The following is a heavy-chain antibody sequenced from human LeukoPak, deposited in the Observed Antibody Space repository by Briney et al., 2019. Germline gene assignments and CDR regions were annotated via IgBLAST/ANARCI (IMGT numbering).Heavy chain of an antibody. J-gene: IGHJ3*02. V-gene: IGHV1-46*01. CDR3: AKDLGTVLDAFDI. CDR2: INPSGGST. D-gene: IGHD5-18*01. Sequence: ASVKVSCKASGYTFTSYYMHWVRQAPGQGLEWMGIINPSGGSTSYAQKFQGRVTMTRDTSTSTVYMELSSLRSEDTAVYYCAKDLGTVLDAFDIWGQGTMVTVSS. CDR1: GYTFTSYY.